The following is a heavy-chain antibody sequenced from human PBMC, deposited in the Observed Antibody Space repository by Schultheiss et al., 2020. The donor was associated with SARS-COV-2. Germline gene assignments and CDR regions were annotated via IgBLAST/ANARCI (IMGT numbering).Heavy chain of an antibody. V-gene: IGHV4-34*01. CDR1: GGSFSGYY. CDR3: ARAKITMIVVVSAFDI. CDR2: IYYSGST. Sequence: SETLSLTCAVYGGSFSGYYWSWIRQPPGKGLEWIGSIYYSGSTYYNPSLKSRVTISVDTSKNQFSLKLSSVTAADTAVYYCARAKITMIVVVSAFDIWGQGTMVTVSS. J-gene: IGHJ3*02. D-gene: IGHD3-22*01.